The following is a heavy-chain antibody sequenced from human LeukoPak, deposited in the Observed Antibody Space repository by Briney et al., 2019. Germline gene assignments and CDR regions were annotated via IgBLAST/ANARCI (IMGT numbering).Heavy chain of an antibody. V-gene: IGHV3-48*03. CDR1: GFTFSNYE. CDR2: ISSSGSPI. J-gene: IGHJ4*02. Sequence: PGGSLRLSCAASGFTFSNYEMNWVRQAPGKGLEWVSYISSSGSPIYYGDSVKGRFTVSRDNAKNSLYLQMNSLRPDDTAVYYCARDLPNGFFDYWGQGTLVTVSS. CDR3: ARDLPNGFFDY. D-gene: IGHD1-1*01.